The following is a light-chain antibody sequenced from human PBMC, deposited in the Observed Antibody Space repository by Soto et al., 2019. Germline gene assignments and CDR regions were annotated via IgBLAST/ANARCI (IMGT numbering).Light chain of an antibody. J-gene: IGKJ1*01. CDR1: QSVSSN. Sequence: EIVMTQSPATLSVSPGERATLSCRASQSVSSNLAWYQQKPGQAPRLLIYGASTRATGIPARFNGRGSGTEFTHTISSLKSEDFAIYYCQQYNNWSPERTFGQGSKVE. V-gene: IGKV3D-15*01. CDR3: QQYNNWSPERT. CDR2: GAS.